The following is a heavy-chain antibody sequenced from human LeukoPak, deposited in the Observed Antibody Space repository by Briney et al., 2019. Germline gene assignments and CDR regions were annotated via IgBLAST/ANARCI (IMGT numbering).Heavy chain of an antibody. V-gene: IGHV4-39*01. D-gene: IGHD3-22*01. CDR2: IYYSGST. J-gene: IGHJ4*02. CDR1: GGSISSSSYY. Sequence: SETLSLTCTVSGGSISSSSYYWGWIRQPPGKGLEWIGSIYYSGSTYYNPSLKSRVTISVDTSKNQFSLQLSSVTAADTAVYYCARRWYYYDSSGYYYDYFDYWGQGTLVTVSS. CDR3: ARRWYYYDSSGYYYDYFDY.